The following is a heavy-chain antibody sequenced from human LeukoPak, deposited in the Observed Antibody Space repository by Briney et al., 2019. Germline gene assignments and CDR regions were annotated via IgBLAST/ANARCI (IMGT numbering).Heavy chain of an antibody. CDR3: ARARVVGATTPFDY. D-gene: IGHD1-26*01. V-gene: IGHV4-61*02. CDR1: GGSISSGSYY. Sequence: SETLSLTCTVSGGSISSGSYYWSWIRQPAGKGLEWIGRIYTSGGTNYNPSLKSRVTISVDTSKNQFSLNLSSVTAADTAVCYCARARVVGATTPFDYWGQGTLVTVSS. CDR2: IYTSGGT. J-gene: IGHJ4*02.